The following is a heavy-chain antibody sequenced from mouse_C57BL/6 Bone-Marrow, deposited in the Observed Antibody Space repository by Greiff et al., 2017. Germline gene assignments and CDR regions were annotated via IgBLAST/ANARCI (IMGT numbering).Heavy chain of an antibody. D-gene: IGHD6-1*01. CDR1: EYEFPSHD. V-gene: IGHV5-2*01. J-gene: IGHJ2*01. CDR2: INSDGGST. CDR3: ARHSALGFDD. Sequence: EVQVEESGGGLVQPGESLKLSCESNEYEFPSHDMSWVRKTPEKRLELVAAINSDGGSTYYPDTMERRLIISRDNSKKTLELQMSSLGSEDTALYDGARHSALGFDDWGQGTTLTVSS.